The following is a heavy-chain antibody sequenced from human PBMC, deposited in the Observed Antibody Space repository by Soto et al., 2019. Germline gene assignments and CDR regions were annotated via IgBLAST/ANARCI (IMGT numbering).Heavy chain of an antibody. D-gene: IGHD1-26*01. Sequence: EVQLVESGGGLVQPGGSLRLSCAASGFTFRSYWMQWVRQAPGKGLVWVSWINSDGSSTSYADSVKGRFTISRDNSKNTLYLQMNSLRGEDTAVYYCASGGRSLNFDSWGPGTLVTVSS. CDR2: INSDGSST. V-gene: IGHV3-74*01. CDR3: ASGGRSLNFDS. J-gene: IGHJ4*02. CDR1: GFTFRSYW.